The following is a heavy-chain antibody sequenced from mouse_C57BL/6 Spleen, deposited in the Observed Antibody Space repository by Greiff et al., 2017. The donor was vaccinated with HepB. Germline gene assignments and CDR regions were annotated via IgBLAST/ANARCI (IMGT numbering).Heavy chain of an antibody. CDR2: INPNNGGT. D-gene: IGHD1-1*01. Sequence: VQLQQSGPELVKPGASVKISCKASGYTFTDYYMNWVKQSHGKSLEWIGDINPNNGGTSYNQKFKGKATLTVDKSSSTAYMELRSLTSEDSAVYYCAREGYGSSFFDYWGQGTTLTVSS. CDR3: AREGYGSSFFDY. CDR1: GYTFTDYY. J-gene: IGHJ2*01. V-gene: IGHV1-26*01.